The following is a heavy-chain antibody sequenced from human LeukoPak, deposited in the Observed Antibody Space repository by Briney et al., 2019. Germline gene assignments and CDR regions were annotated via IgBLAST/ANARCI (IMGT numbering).Heavy chain of an antibody. CDR2: TYYRYRRYN. CDR1: VHSLSSNSAA. V-gene: IGHV6-1*01. J-gene: IGHJ4*02. D-gene: IGHD6-13*01. Sequence: SQTLSLTCAISVHSLSSNSAACTSIRQSPSRGLEWLERTYYRYRRYNEYALSGKSRITITPDTSMNPISLQMNSVTPEDTAVYYCARVPGIAAAGDRYFDYWGQGTLVTVSS. CDR3: ARVPGIAAAGDRYFDY.